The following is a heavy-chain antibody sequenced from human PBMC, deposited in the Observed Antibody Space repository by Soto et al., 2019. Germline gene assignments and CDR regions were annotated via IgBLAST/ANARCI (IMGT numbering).Heavy chain of an antibody. CDR1: GFTFSNYG. Sequence: VQLVESGGGVVQPGRSLRLSCAASGFTFSNYGMHWVRQAPGKGLEWVAIMSSDGKNKFYADSVKGRFTISRDDSTNTRYLQMDSLKTEDTAVYSCGRDVYFRSNSCPRKIVEYWGQGTLVSVSS. J-gene: IGHJ4*02. CDR2: MSSDGKNK. V-gene: IGHV3-30*03. CDR3: GRDVYFRSNSCPRKIVEY. D-gene: IGHD2-2*01.